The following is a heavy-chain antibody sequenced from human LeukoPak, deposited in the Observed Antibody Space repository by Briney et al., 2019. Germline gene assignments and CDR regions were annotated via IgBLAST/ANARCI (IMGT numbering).Heavy chain of an antibody. Sequence: GSLRLSCAASGFTLSSYEMNWVRQAPGKGLEWVSYISSSGSTIYYADSVKGRFTISRDNAKNSLYLQMNSLRAEDTAVYYCARFGGTGIYYYYGMDVWGQGTTVTVSS. J-gene: IGHJ6*02. CDR3: ARFGGTGIYYYYGMDV. CDR1: GFTLSSYE. V-gene: IGHV3-48*03. CDR2: ISSSGSTI. D-gene: IGHD1-1*01.